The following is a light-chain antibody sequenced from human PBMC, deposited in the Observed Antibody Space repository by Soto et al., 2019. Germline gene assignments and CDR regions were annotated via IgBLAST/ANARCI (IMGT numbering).Light chain of an antibody. CDR2: GAS. V-gene: IGKV3-20*01. CDR1: QSVSSSY. CDR3: QHYGTSAL. J-gene: IGKJ3*01. Sequence: EIVLTQSPGTLSLSPGERATLSCRTSQSVSSSYLAWYQQKPGQAPRLLIYGASSRATGIPDRFSVSASGTDFTLIISILEPEDFAVYYCQHYGTSALFGPGTRVDLK.